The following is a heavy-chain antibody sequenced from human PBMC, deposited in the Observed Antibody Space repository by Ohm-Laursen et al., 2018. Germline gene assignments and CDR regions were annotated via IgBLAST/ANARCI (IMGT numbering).Heavy chain of an antibody. Sequence: SVKVSCKASGYTFTDYYMHWVRQAPGQGLEWMGWISPNSGGTNYAQKFQGRVTMTRDTSISTAYMELSSLRSDDTAVYYCARVLPQAQFSLDYWGQGTLVTVSS. CDR1: GYTFTDYY. V-gene: IGHV1-2*02. D-gene: IGHD2/OR15-2a*01. CDR2: ISPNSGGT. J-gene: IGHJ4*02. CDR3: ARVLPQAQFSLDY.